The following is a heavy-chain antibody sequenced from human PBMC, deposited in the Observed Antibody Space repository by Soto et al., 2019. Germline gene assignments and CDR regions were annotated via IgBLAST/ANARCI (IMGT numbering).Heavy chain of an antibody. CDR3: ARVLYYGSGTSDL. V-gene: IGHV4-59*08. J-gene: IGHJ5*02. CDR2: IYYSGNP. D-gene: IGHD3-10*01. CDR1: GDSISSYY. Sequence: PSETLSLTCSVSGDSISSYYWSWIRQPPGKELEWIGYIYYSGNPYYNPSLKSRLTISVDTSKNQFSLKLNSVTAADTAVYYCARVLYYGSGTSDLWGPGSLVTVSS.